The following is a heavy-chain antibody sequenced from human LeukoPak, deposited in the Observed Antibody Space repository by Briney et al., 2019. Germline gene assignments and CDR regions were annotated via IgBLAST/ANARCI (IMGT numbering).Heavy chain of an antibody. V-gene: IGHV3-48*01. CDR2: ITLSSSSI. CDR3: ANGWLWSGGPNY. Sequence: GGSLRLSCAASGFNFNNYNMNWVRQAPGKGLEWVSYITLSSSSIYYADSVKGRFTISRDNAKNSLYLQMNSLRAEDTAVYYCANGWLWSGGPNYWGQGTLVTVSS. CDR1: GFNFNNYN. D-gene: IGHD3-3*01. J-gene: IGHJ4*02.